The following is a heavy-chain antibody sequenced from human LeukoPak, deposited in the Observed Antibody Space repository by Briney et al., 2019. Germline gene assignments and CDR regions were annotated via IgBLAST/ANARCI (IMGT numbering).Heavy chain of an antibody. D-gene: IGHD3-10*01. Sequence: QPGGSLRLSCAASGFTFSSYEMNWVRQAPGKGLEWVSYISSSGSTIYYADSVKGRFTISRDNAKNSLNLQMNSLRAEDTAVYYCVRVGRLLWFGLWGQGTLVTVSS. CDR3: VRVGRLLWFGL. V-gene: IGHV3-48*03. CDR2: ISSSGSTI. J-gene: IGHJ4*02. CDR1: GFTFSSYE.